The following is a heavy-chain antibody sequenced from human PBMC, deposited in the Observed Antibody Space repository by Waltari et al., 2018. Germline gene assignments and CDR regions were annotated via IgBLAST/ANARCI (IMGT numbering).Heavy chain of an antibody. J-gene: IGHJ6*03. D-gene: IGHD6-13*01. V-gene: IGHV1-2*06. Sequence: QVQLVQSGAEVKKPGASVTVSCKASGYTFTGYYMHWVRQAPGQGLEWMGRINPNSGGTNYAQKFQGRVTMTRDTSISTAYMELSRLRSDDTAVYYCARDRIAAAGTSYYYYYMDVWGKGTTVTVSS. CDR1: GYTFTGYY. CDR3: ARDRIAAAGTSYYYYYMDV. CDR2: INPNSGGT.